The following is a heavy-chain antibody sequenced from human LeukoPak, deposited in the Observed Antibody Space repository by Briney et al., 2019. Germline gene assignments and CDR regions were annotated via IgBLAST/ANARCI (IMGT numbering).Heavy chain of an antibody. CDR2: IKQDGGEI. CDR3: ARGARRAGTMVRGVPTPFDY. Sequence: PGGSLRLSCAASGLTFSRYWMSWVRQVPRKGLEWVANIKQDGGEIYYVDSVKGRFTISRDNAKSSLYLQMNSLRAGDTAVYYCARGARRAGTMVRGVPTPFDYWGQGTLVTVSS. J-gene: IGHJ4*02. CDR1: GLTFSRYW. D-gene: IGHD3-10*01. V-gene: IGHV3-7*03.